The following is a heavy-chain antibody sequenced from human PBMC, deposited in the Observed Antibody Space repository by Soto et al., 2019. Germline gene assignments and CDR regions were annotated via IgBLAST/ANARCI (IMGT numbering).Heavy chain of an antibody. CDR1: GYTFTGYY. V-gene: IGHV1-2*04. CDR2: INPNSGGT. D-gene: IGHD6-6*01. Sequence: QVQLVQSGAEVKKPGASVKVSCKASGYTFTGYYMHWVRQAPGQGLEWMGWINPNSGGTSYAQKFQGWVTMTRDTSISTAYMELSRLRSDDTAVYYCARAGWSSSSNWFDPWGQGTLVTVSS. CDR3: ARAGWSSSSNWFDP. J-gene: IGHJ5*02.